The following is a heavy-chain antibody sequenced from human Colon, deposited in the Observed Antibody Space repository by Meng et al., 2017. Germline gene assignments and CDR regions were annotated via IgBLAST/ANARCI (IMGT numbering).Heavy chain of an antibody. D-gene: IGHD2-21*01. V-gene: IGHV4-34*01. CDR1: GGSFSCYY. J-gene: IGHJ4*02. CDR2: INHRGGI. CDR3: ARGSIADRLAN. Sequence: SETLSLTCAIYGGSFSCYYLSWIRQPPGKGLDWIGEINHRGGISYNPSLKSRLTISVDTSRNQMSLKLSAVTAADTAVYYCARGSIADRLANWGQGTLVTVSS.